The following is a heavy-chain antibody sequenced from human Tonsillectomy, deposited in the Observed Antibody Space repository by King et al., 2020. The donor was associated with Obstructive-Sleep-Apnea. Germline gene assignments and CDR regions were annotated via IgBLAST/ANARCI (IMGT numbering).Heavy chain of an antibody. Sequence: VQLVESGGGVVQPGRSLRLSCAASGFTFSSYAMHWVRQAPGKGLEWVAVISYDGSDKYYADSVKGRFTISRDDSRNTLYLQMNSLRAEDTAVYYWARGEVDYYDSSGYYYGGYLDYWGQGTLVTVSS. V-gene: IGHV3-30*04. D-gene: IGHD3-22*01. CDR1: GFTFSSYA. CDR2: ISYDGSDK. J-gene: IGHJ4*02. CDR3: ARGEVDYYDSSGYYYGGYLDY.